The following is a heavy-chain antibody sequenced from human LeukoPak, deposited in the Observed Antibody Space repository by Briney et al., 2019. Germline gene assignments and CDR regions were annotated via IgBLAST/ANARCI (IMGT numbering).Heavy chain of an antibody. J-gene: IGHJ4*02. CDR2: IYPGDSDT. CDR1: GYSFTNYW. Sequence: GESLKISCKGSGYSFTNYWIGWVRQMPGKGLEWMGVIYPGDSDTRYSPSFQGQVTISADKSISTAYLQWSSLKASDTAMYYCATSYSSNWYYYFHYWGQGTLVTVSS. D-gene: IGHD6-13*01. V-gene: IGHV5-51*01. CDR3: ATSYSSNWYYYFHY.